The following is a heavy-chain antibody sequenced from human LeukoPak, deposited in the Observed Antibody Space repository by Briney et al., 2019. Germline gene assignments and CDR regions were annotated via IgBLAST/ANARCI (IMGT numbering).Heavy chain of an antibody. D-gene: IGHD2-15*01. CDR1: GGSFSGYY. CDR2: INHSGST. V-gene: IGHV4-34*01. Sequence: SETLSLTCAVYGGSFSGYYWSWIRQPPGKGLEWIGEINHSGSTNYNPSLKSRVTISVDTSKNQFSLKRSSVTAADTAVYYCARAGYCSGGSCYRGPSTWGQGTLVTVSS. J-gene: IGHJ4*02. CDR3: ARAGYCSGGSCYRGPST.